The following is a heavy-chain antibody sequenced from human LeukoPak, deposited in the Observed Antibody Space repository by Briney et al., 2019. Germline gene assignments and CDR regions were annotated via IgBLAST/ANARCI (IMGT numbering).Heavy chain of an antibody. D-gene: IGHD4-11*01. Sequence: SETLSLTCAVYGGSFSGYYWSWIRQPPGKGLEWIGEINHSGSTNYNPSLKSRVTISVDTSKNQFSLKLSSVTAADTAVYYCARAAVTTRLDYYYGMDVWGQGTTVTVSS. CDR2: INHSGST. CDR1: GGSFSGYY. CDR3: ARAAVTTRLDYYYGMDV. J-gene: IGHJ6*02. V-gene: IGHV4-34*01.